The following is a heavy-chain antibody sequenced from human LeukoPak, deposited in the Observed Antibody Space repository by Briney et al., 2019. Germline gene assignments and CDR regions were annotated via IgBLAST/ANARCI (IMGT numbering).Heavy chain of an antibody. D-gene: IGHD2-2*01. Sequence: GGSLRLSCAASGFTFSDYSMNWVRQAPGKGLEWISYIGISSGNTKYADSVKGRFTISGDRAKNSLYLQMNSLRVEDTAVYYCARDTKYAFDNWGQGTLVTVSS. J-gene: IGHJ4*02. CDR1: GFTFSDYS. CDR2: IGISSGNT. V-gene: IGHV3-48*01. CDR3: ARDTKYAFDN.